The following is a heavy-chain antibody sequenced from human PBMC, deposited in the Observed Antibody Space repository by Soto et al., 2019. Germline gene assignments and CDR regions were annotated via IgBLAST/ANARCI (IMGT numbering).Heavy chain of an antibody. J-gene: IGHJ4*02. Sequence: GGSLRLSCAASGFTFSSYEINWVRQAPGKGLEWVSYISSSGSTIYYADSVKGRFTISRDNAKNSLYLQMNSLRAEDTAVYYCARISSYLEYSSGWPYYFDYWGQGTLVTVSS. V-gene: IGHV3-48*03. CDR3: ARISSYLEYSSGWPYYFDY. D-gene: IGHD6-19*01. CDR2: ISSSGSTI. CDR1: GFTFSSYE.